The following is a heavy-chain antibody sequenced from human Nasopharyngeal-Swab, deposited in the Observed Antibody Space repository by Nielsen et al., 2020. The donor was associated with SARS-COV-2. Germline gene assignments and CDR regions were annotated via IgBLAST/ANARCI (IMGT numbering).Heavy chain of an antibody. CDR3: ARLVALYCSDGACFSDS. Sequence: GGSLRLSCAASGFTFNNYALQWVRQAAGKGLEWVAIISHDGSQELYAESVRGQFTISRDNSKNAIYLQMNSLSAEDTALYYCARLVALYCSDGACFSDSWGQGTLVTVSS. J-gene: IGHJ4*02. V-gene: IGHV3-30*04. D-gene: IGHD2-15*01. CDR1: GFTFNNYA. CDR2: ISHDGSQE.